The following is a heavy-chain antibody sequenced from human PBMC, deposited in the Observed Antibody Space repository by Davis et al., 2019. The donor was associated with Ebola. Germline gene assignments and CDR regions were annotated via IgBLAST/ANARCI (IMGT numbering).Heavy chain of an antibody. CDR3: ATNRRQWLVGSFDY. V-gene: IGHV1-3*01. Sequence: ASVKVSCKASGYTFTSYAMHWVRQAPGQRLEWMGWINAGNGNTKYSQKFQGRVTMTEDTSTDTAYMELSSLRSEDTAVYYCATNRRQWLVGSFDYWGQGTLVTVSS. CDR1: GYTFTSYA. D-gene: IGHD6-19*01. J-gene: IGHJ4*02. CDR2: INAGNGNT.